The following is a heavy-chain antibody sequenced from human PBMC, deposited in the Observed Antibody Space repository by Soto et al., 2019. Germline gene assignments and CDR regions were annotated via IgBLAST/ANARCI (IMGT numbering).Heavy chain of an antibody. V-gene: IGHV3-30-3*01. CDR3: TRGVALDY. CDR2: ISYDGSNK. J-gene: IGHJ4*02. CDR1: GFTFSSYA. D-gene: IGHD2-15*01. Sequence: QPGGSLRLSCAASGFTFSSYAMHWVRQAPGKGLEWVAVISYDGSNKYYADSVKGRFTISRDNSKNTLYLQMNSLKTEDTAVYYCTRGVALDYWGQGTLVTVSS.